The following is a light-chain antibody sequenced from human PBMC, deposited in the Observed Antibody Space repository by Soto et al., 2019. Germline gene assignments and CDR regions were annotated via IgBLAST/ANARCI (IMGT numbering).Light chain of an antibody. Sequence: EIVLTQSPATLSLSPGERATLSCRASQSVDNYLAWYQHKPGQPPRLLIYGTSNRATGIPDRFSGSGSGTDFTLTISRLEPEDFAVYYCQKYGSSLLIFGGGTKVDIK. CDR3: QKYGSSLLI. V-gene: IGKV3-20*01. CDR2: GTS. J-gene: IGKJ4*01. CDR1: QSVDNY.